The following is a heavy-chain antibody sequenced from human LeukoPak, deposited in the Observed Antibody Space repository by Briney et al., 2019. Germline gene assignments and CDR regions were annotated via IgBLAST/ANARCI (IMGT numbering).Heavy chain of an antibody. Sequence: GESLKISCKGSGYRFTNYWISWVRQTPGKGLEWMGIIYPGDSHTRYSPSFQGQVTISADKSISTAYLQWSSLKASDTAMYYCARGAVAGSFDAFDIWGQGTMVTVSS. J-gene: IGHJ3*02. CDR1: GYRFTNYW. D-gene: IGHD6-19*01. CDR2: IYPGDSHT. CDR3: ARGAVAGSFDAFDI. V-gene: IGHV5-51*01.